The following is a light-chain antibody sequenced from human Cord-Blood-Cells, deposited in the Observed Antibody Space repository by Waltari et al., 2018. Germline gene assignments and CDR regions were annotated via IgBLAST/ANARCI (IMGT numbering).Light chain of an antibody. J-gene: IGLJ2*01. Sequence: QSALTQPASVSGSPGQSITISCTGTSSGVGGYNYVSWYQQHPGNAPKLMIYDVSNRPSGVSNRFSGSKSGHTASMTISGLQADDEADYYCSSYTSSSTVVFGGGTKLTVL. V-gene: IGLV2-14*01. CDR1: SSGVGGYNY. CDR2: DVS. CDR3: SSYTSSSTVV.